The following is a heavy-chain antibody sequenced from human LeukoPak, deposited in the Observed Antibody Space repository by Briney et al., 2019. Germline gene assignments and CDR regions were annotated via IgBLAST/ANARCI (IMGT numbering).Heavy chain of an antibody. CDR2: ISLSSSYI. V-gene: IGHV3-21*01. CDR3: AKGGVGIYDFWSGYSPDYYFDY. Sequence: GGSLRLSCTASGFIFNNYYMNWVRQAPGKGLEWVSSISLSSSYIFYADSVKGRFTISRDNAKNSVYLQMNSLRVEDTAVYYCAKGGVGIYDFWSGYSPDYYFDYWGQGTLVTVSS. D-gene: IGHD3-3*01. CDR1: GFIFNNYY. J-gene: IGHJ4*02.